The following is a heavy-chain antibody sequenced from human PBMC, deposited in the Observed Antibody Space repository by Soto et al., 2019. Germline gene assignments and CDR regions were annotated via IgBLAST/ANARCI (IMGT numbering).Heavy chain of an antibody. D-gene: IGHD4-17*01. Sequence: GASVQVSCQASGYTFTSYAMHWVRQAPGQGLEWMGWINAGNGNTKYSQKFQGQVTISADKSISTAYLQWSSLKASDTAMYYCARHASYGDYVRNWGQGTLVTVSS. V-gene: IGHV1-3*01. CDR2: INAGNGNT. CDR3: ARHASYGDYVRN. J-gene: IGHJ4*02. CDR1: GYTFTSYA.